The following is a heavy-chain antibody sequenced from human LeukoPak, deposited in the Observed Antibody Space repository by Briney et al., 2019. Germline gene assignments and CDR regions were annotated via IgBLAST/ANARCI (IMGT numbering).Heavy chain of an antibody. J-gene: IGHJ4*02. CDR1: GFTFSNYW. V-gene: IGHV3-7*04. D-gene: IGHD6-19*01. CDR3: ARDPVAGKFDY. Sequence: GGSLRLSCAASGFTFSNYWMSWVRQAPGKGLEWVANVKQDGSDKYYVDSVRGRFTISRDNAKNSLYLQMNSLRAEDTAVYYCARDPVAGKFDYWGQGTLVTVSS. CDR2: VKQDGSDK.